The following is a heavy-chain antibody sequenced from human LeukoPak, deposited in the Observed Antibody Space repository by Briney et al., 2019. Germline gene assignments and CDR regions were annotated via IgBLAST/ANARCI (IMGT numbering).Heavy chain of an antibody. D-gene: IGHD2-15*01. CDR2: IYFSGST. CDR1: GVSITSFY. CDR3: ASTGYCIGGSCYSNYFDH. J-gene: IGHJ4*02. Sequence: PSETLSLTCTVSGVSITSFYWSWIRQPPGKGLEWIGYIYFSGSTNYNPSLKSRVTVSLDTTKNQVSLKLSSVSAADTAVYYCASTGYCIGGSCYSNYFDHWGQGTLATVSS. V-gene: IGHV4-59*08.